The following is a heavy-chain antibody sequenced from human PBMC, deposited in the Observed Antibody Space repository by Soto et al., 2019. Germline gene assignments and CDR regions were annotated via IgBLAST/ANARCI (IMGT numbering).Heavy chain of an antibody. J-gene: IGHJ5*02. CDR1: GYTFTGYY. D-gene: IGHD2-2*01. CDR3: ARDPMIGYCSSTTCYGGRWFDP. CDR2: INPNTGGT. V-gene: IGHV1-2*04. Sequence: GASVKVSCETSGYTFTGYYMHWVRQAPGQGLEWMGWINPNTGGTNYAQKFQGWVTMTRDTSISTAYMELSRLTSDDTAVYYCARDPMIGYCSSTTCYGGRWFDPWGQGTLVTVSS.